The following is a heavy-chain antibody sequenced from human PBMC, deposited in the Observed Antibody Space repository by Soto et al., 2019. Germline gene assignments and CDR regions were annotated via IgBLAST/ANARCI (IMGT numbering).Heavy chain of an antibody. V-gene: IGHV5-10-1*01. Sequence: GESLKISCKASGYSLTSYWINWVRQMPGKGLEWMGRIDPSGSYTYYSPSLQGHVIISADKSINTAYLQWSSLKASDTATYYCATQNWFDPWGQGTLVTVSS. CDR1: GYSLTSYW. CDR3: ATQNWFDP. J-gene: IGHJ5*02. CDR2: IDPSGSYT.